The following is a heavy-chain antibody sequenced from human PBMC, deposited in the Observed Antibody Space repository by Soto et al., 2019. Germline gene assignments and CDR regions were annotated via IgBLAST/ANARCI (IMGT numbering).Heavy chain of an antibody. CDR1: GVSISGTSYY. Sequence: KSSETLSLTCTVSGVSISGTSYYWGWIRQTPAKGLEWIGTIYYSGETFYNPSLKSRVTISIDTSKNHFSLNLTSVTAADTAIYYCARHGSFWGQGALVTVS. D-gene: IGHD3-16*02. J-gene: IGHJ1*01. CDR2: IYYSGET. CDR3: ARHGSF. V-gene: IGHV4-39*01.